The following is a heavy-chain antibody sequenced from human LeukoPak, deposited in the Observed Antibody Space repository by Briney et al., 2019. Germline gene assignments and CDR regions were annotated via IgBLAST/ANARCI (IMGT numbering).Heavy chain of an antibody. CDR2: IIPIFGTA. Sequence: SVKVSCKASGGTFSSYAISWVRQAPGQGLEWMGGIIPIFGTASYAQKFQGRVTITADESTSTAYMELSSLRSEDTAVYYCARDQGEYSGYDNGYYYGMDVWGQGTTVTVSS. V-gene: IGHV1-69*13. CDR1: GGTFSSYA. J-gene: IGHJ6*02. D-gene: IGHD5-12*01. CDR3: ARDQGEYSGYDNGYYYGMDV.